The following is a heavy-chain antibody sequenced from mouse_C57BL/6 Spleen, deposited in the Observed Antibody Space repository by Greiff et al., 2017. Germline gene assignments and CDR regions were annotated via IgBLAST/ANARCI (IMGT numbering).Heavy chain of an antibody. CDR3: ARSFYYYGSSYGGAMDY. CDR2: INPNNGGT. D-gene: IGHD1-1*01. J-gene: IGHJ4*01. V-gene: IGHV1-22*01. Sequence: VQLQQSGPELVKPGASVKMSCKASGYTFTDYNMHWVKQSHGKSLEWIGYINPNNGGTSYNQKFKGKATLTVNKSSRTAYMELRSLTSEDSAVYYCARSFYYYGSSYGGAMDYWGQGTSVTVSS. CDR1: GYTFTDYN.